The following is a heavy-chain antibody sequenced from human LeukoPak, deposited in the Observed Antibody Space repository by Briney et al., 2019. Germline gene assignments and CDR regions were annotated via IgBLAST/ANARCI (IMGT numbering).Heavy chain of an antibody. D-gene: IGHD6-13*01. J-gene: IGHJ4*02. CDR2: ISRSSTI. CDR3: ATSRGSWPDYFDY. Sequence: PGGSLRLSCAASGFTFSSYSMNWVRQAPGKVLEWVSYISRSSTICNADSGKGRFTISRDNTKNSLYLQMNSLRAEDTAVYYCATSRGSWPDYFDYWGQGTLVTVSS. V-gene: IGHV3-48*04. CDR1: GFTFSSYS.